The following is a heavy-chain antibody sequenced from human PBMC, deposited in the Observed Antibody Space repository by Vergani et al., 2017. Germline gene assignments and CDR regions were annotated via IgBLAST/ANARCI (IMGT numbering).Heavy chain of an antibody. V-gene: IGHV3-30*03. J-gene: IGHJ2*01. CDR3: ARDLHCSSTSCYPTIYWYFDL. CDR2: ISHDGNKK. D-gene: IGHD2-2*01. CDR1: GFTFSNYG. Sequence: QVQLVESGGSVVQPGRSLRLSCAASGFTFSNYGLHWVRQAPGQGLEWVAVISHDGNKKYYVDSVKGRFTISRDNSKNTLYLYMNSLRAEDTAVYYCARDLHCSSTSCYPTIYWYFDLWGRGTLVTVSS.